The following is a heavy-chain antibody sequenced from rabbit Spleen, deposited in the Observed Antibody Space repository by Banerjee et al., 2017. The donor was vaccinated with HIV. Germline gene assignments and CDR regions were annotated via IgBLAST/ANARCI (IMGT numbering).Heavy chain of an antibody. CDR2: IYTGSGST. Sequence: QEQLVESGGGLVQPGASLTLTCTASGFDLSSYYMCWVRQAPGKGLEWIGCIYTGSGSTYYASWAKGRFTITRSTSLNTVTLQLTSLTVADTATHFCARDLAANSDYFKLWGPGTLVTVS. J-gene: IGHJ4*01. V-gene: IGHV1S47*01. D-gene: IGHD4-1*01. CDR3: ARDLAANSDYFKL. CDR1: GFDLSSYY.